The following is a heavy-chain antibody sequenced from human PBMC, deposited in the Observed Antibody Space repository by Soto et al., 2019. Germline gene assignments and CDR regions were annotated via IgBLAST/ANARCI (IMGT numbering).Heavy chain of an antibody. Sequence: GASVKVSCKASGFTFTSSAVQWVRQARGQRLEWIGWIVVGSGNTNYAQKFQERVTITRDMSTSTAYMELSSLRSEDTAVYYCAVSKTDCISTSCYLGMDVWGQGTTVTVSS. D-gene: IGHD2-2*01. CDR3: AVSKTDCISTSCYLGMDV. V-gene: IGHV1-58*01. J-gene: IGHJ6*02. CDR2: IVVGSGNT. CDR1: GFTFTSSA.